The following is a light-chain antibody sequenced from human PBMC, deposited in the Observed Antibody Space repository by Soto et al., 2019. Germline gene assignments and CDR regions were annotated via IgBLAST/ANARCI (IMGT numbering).Light chain of an antibody. Sequence: EIVMTQSPATLSVSPGERATLSCRASQSIGSNLAWYQHKPGQAPRLVIYGPFTRATGIPARFNGSGSGTEFTLTISSLQSQDFAVYYCQQYNIWYTFGQGTKREIK. CDR1: QSIGSN. CDR3: QQYNIWYT. J-gene: IGKJ2*01. CDR2: GPF. V-gene: IGKV3-15*01.